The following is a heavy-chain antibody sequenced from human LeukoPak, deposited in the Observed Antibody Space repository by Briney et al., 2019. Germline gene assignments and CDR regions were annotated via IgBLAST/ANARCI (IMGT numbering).Heavy chain of an antibody. CDR2: ISGSGGST. CDR1: GFTFSSYA. CDR3: ARVPYDYVWGSYRPSYYFDY. V-gene: IGHV3-23*01. D-gene: IGHD3-16*02. J-gene: IGHJ4*02. Sequence: GGSLRLSCAASGFTFSSYAMSWVRQAPGKGLEWVSAISGSGGSTYYADSVKGRFTLSRDNSKNTLYLQMNSLRAEDTAVYYCARVPYDYVWGSYRPSYYFDYWGQGTLVTVSS.